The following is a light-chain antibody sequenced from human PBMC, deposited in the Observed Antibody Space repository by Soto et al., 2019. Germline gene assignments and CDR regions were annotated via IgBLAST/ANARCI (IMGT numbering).Light chain of an antibody. J-gene: IGLJ1*01. Sequence: QSALTQPASVAGSPGQSITLSCSGTSSNIGGYNVVSWYQQHPWKAPKVIIYEAIKRPSGVSNRFAGAISGTTASLTISGLQADDEADYYCCSYVGATTYVFGSGTKLTVL. CDR1: SSNIGGYNV. CDR3: CSYVGATTYV. CDR2: EAI. V-gene: IGLV2-23*01.